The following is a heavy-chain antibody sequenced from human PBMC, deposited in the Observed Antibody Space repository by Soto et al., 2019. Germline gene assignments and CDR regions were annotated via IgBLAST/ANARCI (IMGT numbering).Heavy chain of an antibody. V-gene: IGHV4-59*01. D-gene: IGHD1-7*01. J-gene: IGHJ5*02. CDR2: IYYSGST. Sequence: SETLSLTCTVSGGSISSYYWSWIRQPPGKGLEWIGYIYYSGSTNYNPSHKSRVTKSVDTSKNQFSIKLSSVTAADTAVYYCARYNWNYPQFRFDPWGQGTLVTVSS. CDR3: ARYNWNYPQFRFDP. CDR1: GGSISSYY.